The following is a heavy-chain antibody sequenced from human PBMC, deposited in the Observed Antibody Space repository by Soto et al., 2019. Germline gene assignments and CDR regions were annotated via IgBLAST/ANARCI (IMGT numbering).Heavy chain of an antibody. J-gene: IGHJ6*02. CDR3: ARSLEVAANYYYYGMDV. CDR2: IIPIFGTA. CDR1: GGTFSSYA. V-gene: IGHV1-69*01. D-gene: IGHD2-15*01. Sequence: QVQLVQSGAEVKKPGSSVKVSCKASGGTFSSYAISWVRQAPGQGLEWMGGIIPIFGTANYAQKFQGRGTITADESTSTAYMELSSLRSEDTAVYYCARSLEVAANYYYYGMDVWGQGTTVTVSS.